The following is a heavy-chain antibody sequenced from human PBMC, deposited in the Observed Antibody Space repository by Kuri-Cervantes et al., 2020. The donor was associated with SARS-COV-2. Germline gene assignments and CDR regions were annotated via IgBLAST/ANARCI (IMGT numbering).Heavy chain of an antibody. CDR3: AREELRFLGRFANPFYYNYGMDV. V-gene: IGHV1-2*02. D-gene: IGHD3-3*01. Sequence: ASVKVSCKASGYTFTGYYMHWVRQAPGQGLEWMGWINPNSGGTNYAQKFQGRVTMTRDTSISTAYMELSRLRSDDTAVYYCAREELRFLGRFANPFYYNYGMDVWGQGTTVTDSS. CDR2: INPNSGGT. CDR1: GYTFTGYY. J-gene: IGHJ6*02.